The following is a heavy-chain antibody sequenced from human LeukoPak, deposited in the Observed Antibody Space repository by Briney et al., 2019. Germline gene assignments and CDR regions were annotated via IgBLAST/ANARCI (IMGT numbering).Heavy chain of an antibody. CDR1: GDSVSSNSAT. CDR3: AREAVVLLWFGELSLTDAFDI. Sequence: SQTLSLTCAISGDSVSSNSATWNWIRQSPSRGLEWLGRTYYRSKWYKYYAVSVKGRITIDPDTSKNQFSLQLDSVTPEDTAVYYCAREAVVLLWFGELSLTDAFDIWGQGTMVTVSS. D-gene: IGHD3-10*01. V-gene: IGHV6-1*01. CDR2: TYYRSKWYK. J-gene: IGHJ3*02.